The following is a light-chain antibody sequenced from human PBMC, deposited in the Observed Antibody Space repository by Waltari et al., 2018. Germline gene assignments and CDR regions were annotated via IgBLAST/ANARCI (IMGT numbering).Light chain of an antibody. J-gene: IGLJ3*02. CDR3: GTWDSSLSAWV. CDR1: SSNIGNTY. CDR2: DNN. Sequence: QSVLTQPPSVSAAPGQKVTISCSGSSSNIGNTYLSWYQQVPGTAPKLFIYDNNKRPSGIPDRFSGSKSGTSATLGITGLQTGDEAHYYCGTWDSSLSAWVFGGGTKLTVL. V-gene: IGLV1-51*01.